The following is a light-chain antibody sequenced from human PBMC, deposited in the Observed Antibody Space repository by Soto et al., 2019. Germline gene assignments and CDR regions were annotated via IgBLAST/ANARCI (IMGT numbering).Light chain of an antibody. CDR1: GYD. Sequence: QAVVTQPPSVSGAPGQRVTISCTGTGYDVHWYQQLPGTAPKLLIYGNNNRPSGVPDRFSGSKSDTSASLAITGLQAEDEADYYCHSYDSSLSNSGVFGGGTKVTVL. V-gene: IGLV1-40*01. CDR2: GNN. CDR3: HSYDSSLSNSGV. J-gene: IGLJ3*02.